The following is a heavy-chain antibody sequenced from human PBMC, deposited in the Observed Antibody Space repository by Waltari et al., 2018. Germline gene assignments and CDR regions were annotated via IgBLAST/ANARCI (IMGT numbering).Heavy chain of an antibody. CDR1: GGTFSSYA. V-gene: IGHV1-69*01. D-gene: IGHD6-19*01. CDR3: ARDQSRYSSGWYYFDY. CDR2: ISPICGTA. J-gene: IGHJ4*02. Sequence: QVQLVQSGAEVKKPGSSVKVSCKASGGTFSSYAISWVRQAPGQGLEWMGGISPICGTANYAQKFQGRITITADESTSTAYMELSSLRSEDTAVYYWARDQSRYSSGWYYFDYWGQGTLVTVSS.